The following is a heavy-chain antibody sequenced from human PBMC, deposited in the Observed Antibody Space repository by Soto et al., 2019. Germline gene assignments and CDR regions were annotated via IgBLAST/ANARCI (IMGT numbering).Heavy chain of an antibody. Sequence: QVQLVQSGAEVKKPGSSVKVSCKASGGTFTSYAISWVRQAPGQGLEWVGGIIPIFGTADYAQKFQGRVTITADDATXXAYMELRSLRSEDTAVYYCATMKGGYQSYYYGMDVWGQGTTVTVSS. J-gene: IGHJ6*02. CDR1: GGTFTSYA. CDR3: ATMKGGYQSYYYGMDV. V-gene: IGHV1-69*12. D-gene: IGHD3-16*02. CDR2: IIPIFGTA.